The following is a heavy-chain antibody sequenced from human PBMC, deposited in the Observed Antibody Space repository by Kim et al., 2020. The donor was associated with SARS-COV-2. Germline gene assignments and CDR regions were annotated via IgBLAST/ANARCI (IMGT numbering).Heavy chain of an antibody. CDR3: TRVPGTTLALLDAFDI. Sequence: GGSLRLSCAASGFTFSGSAMHWVRQASGKGLEWVGRIRSKPNSYATAYAAPVKGRFTISRDDSKNTAYLQMNNLKTEDTAVYYCTRVPGTTLALLDAFDIWGQGTMLTVSS. CDR1: GFTFSGSA. D-gene: IGHD1-1*01. V-gene: IGHV3-73*01. CDR2: IRSKPNSYAT. J-gene: IGHJ3*02.